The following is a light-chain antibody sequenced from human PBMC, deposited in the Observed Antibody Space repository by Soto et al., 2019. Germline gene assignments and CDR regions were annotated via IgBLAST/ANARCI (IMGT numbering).Light chain of an antibody. V-gene: IGKV3-20*01. J-gene: IGKJ2*01. CDR1: QSGSNNY. CDR3: QQYGSSRYT. CDR2: GTS. Sequence: EIVLTQSPGTLSLSPGERATLTCRTSQSGSNNYLAWYQQKPGQAPRLLIYGTSNRATGIPDRFSGSGSGTDFTLTISRLAPEDFAVYYCQQYGSSRYTFGQGTKLEIK.